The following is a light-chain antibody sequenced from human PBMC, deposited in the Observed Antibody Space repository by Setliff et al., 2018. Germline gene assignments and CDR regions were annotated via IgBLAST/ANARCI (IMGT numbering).Light chain of an antibody. V-gene: IGLV1-40*01. CDR2: TNN. CDR1: TSGFS. J-gene: IGLJ1*01. Sequence: QSVLTQPPSVSGAPGQTVSISCTGSTSGFSVHWYQQLPGVAPKLIIWTNNIRSSGVPDRFSGSKSGTSASLVITGLQPEDEADYYCQSYAGGPGGYVFGGGTKGTVL. CDR3: QSYAGGPGGYV.